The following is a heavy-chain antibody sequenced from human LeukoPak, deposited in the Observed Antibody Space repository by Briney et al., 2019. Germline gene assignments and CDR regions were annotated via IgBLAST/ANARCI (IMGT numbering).Heavy chain of an antibody. V-gene: IGHV3-30-3*01. CDR1: GFTFSSYA. D-gene: IGHD6-13*01. CDR3: ARGITGYSSSS. Sequence: QPGRSLRLSCAASGFTFSSYAMHWVRQAPGKRLEWVAVISYDGSNKYYADSVKGRFTISRDNSKNTLYLQMNSLRAEDTAVYYCARGITGYSSSSWGQGTLVTVSS. CDR2: ISYDGSNK. J-gene: IGHJ5*02.